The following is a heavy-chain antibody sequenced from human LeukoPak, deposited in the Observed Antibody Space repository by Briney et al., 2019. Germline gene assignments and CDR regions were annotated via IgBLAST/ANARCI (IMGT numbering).Heavy chain of an antibody. Sequence: PSETLSLTCAVYGGSFSGYYWSWIRQPPGKGLEWIGEINHSGSTNYNPSLKSRVTISVDTSKNQFSLKLSSVTAADTAVYYCARWERGTSSFDYWGQGTLVTVSS. D-gene: IGHD1-26*01. CDR2: INHSGST. J-gene: IGHJ4*02. CDR1: GGSFSGYY. V-gene: IGHV4-34*01. CDR3: ARWERGTSSFDY.